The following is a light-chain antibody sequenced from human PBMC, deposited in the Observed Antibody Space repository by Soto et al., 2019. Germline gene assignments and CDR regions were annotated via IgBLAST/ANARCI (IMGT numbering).Light chain of an antibody. CDR3: QQYGSSPRT. Sequence: EFVLTQSPSTVSLSPGERATLSCRASQSVRNNYLAWYQQKPGQAPRLLIYGASSRATGIPDRFTGSGSGTDFALTISRLEPEDFAVYYCQQYGSSPRTFGQGTKVDIK. CDR2: GAS. J-gene: IGKJ1*01. CDR1: QSVRNNY. V-gene: IGKV3-20*01.